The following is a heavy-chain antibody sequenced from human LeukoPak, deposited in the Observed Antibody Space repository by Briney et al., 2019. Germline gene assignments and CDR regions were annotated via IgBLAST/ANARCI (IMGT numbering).Heavy chain of an antibody. V-gene: IGHV1-3*01. CDR1: GYTFTNYG. D-gene: IGHD2-2*02. Sequence: ASVKVSCKTSGYTFTNYGMHWVRQAPGQRLEWMGWINGGNGNAKYSQNFQGRVTMTTDTSTSTAYMELRSLRSDDTAVYYCARGGHVQYCSSTSCYKGNFQHWGQGTLVTVSS. CDR2: INGGNGNA. CDR3: ARGGHVQYCSSTSCYKGNFQH. J-gene: IGHJ1*01.